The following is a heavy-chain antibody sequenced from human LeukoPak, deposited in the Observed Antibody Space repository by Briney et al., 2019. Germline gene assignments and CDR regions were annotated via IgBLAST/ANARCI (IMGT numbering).Heavy chain of an antibody. Sequence: SETLSLTCTVSGGSIRSYYWSWIRQPPGKGLEWIGYIYYSGSTKYNPSLKSRVTISVDTSKNQFSLNVSSVTAADTAVYYCARCLSRCNNGFDIWGQGTMVTVSS. CDR3: ARCLSRCNNGFDI. V-gene: IGHV4-59*08. J-gene: IGHJ3*02. CDR1: GGSIRSYY. D-gene: IGHD2/OR15-2a*01. CDR2: IYYSGST.